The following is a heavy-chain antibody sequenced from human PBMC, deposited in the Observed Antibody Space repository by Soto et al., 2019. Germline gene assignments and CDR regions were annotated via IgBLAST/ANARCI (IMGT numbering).Heavy chain of an antibody. V-gene: IGHV3-30-3*01. J-gene: IGHJ4*02. D-gene: IGHD2-15*01. Sequence: GGSLRLSCAASGFTFSSYAMHWVRQAPGKGLEWVAVISYDGSNKYYADSVKGRFTISRDNSKNTLYLQMNSLRAEDTAVYYCARGGYCSGGSCYVFVPFDYWGQGTLVTVSS. CDR3: ARGGYCSGGSCYVFVPFDY. CDR1: GFTFSSYA. CDR2: ISYDGSNK.